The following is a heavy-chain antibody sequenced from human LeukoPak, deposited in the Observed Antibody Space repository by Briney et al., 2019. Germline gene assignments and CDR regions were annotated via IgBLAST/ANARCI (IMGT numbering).Heavy chain of an antibody. CDR1: GFTVSSNY. J-gene: IGHJ4*02. CDR2: IYSGGST. V-gene: IGHV3-53*01. CDR3: AKDPEVYCSSTSCYYFDY. Sequence: PGGSLRLSCAASGFTVSSNYMSWVRQAPGRGLEWVSVIYSGGSTYYADSVKGRFTISRDNSKNTLYLQMNSLRAEDTAVYYCAKDPEVYCSSTSCYYFDYWGQGTLVTVSS. D-gene: IGHD2-2*01.